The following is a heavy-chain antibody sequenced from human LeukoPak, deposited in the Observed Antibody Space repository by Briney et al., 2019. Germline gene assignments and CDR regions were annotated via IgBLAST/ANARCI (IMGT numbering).Heavy chain of an antibody. Sequence: GGSLRLSCAASGFTFSSYGMHWVRQAPGKGLEWVAFIRYDGSNKYYADSVKGRFTIPRDNSKNSLYLQMNSLRAEDTAVYYCARDVTMVRGVPDYWGQGTLVTVSS. V-gene: IGHV3-30*02. CDR3: ARDVTMVRGVPDY. J-gene: IGHJ4*02. D-gene: IGHD3-10*01. CDR2: IRYDGSNK. CDR1: GFTFSSYG.